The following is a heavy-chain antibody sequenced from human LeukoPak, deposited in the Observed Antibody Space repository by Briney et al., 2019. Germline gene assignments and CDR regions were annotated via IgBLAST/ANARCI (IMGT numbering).Heavy chain of an antibody. J-gene: IGHJ4*02. D-gene: IGHD5-12*01. V-gene: IGHV3-48*04. Sequence: GGSLRLSCAASGFTFSDYSMNWVRQAPGKGLEWISYVGISSGNTKYADSVKGRFTISGDSAKNSVFLQMNSLRVEDTAVYYCARDHRYAFDNWGQGTLATVSS. CDR2: VGISSGNT. CDR3: ARDHRYAFDN. CDR1: GFTFSDYS.